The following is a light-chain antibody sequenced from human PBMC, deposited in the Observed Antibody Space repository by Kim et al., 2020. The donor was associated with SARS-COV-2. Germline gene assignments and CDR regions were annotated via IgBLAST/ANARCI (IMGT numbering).Light chain of an antibody. V-gene: IGLV2-14*03. CDR1: SSDVGGDNY. CDR2: DVS. Sequence: QSVLTQPASVSVSPGQSITISCPGTSSDVGGDNYVSWYQQHPGKAPKLMIYDVSNRPSGVANRFSGSKSGNTASLTISGLQAEDEADYYCSSYTSSSTLFGGGTQLTVL. J-gene: IGLJ2*01. CDR3: SSYTSSSTL.